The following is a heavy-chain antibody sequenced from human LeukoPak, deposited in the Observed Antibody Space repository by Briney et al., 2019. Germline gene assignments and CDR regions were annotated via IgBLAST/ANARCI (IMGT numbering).Heavy chain of an antibody. J-gene: IGHJ4*02. CDR3: AKDRARRTPFDY. CDR2: ISYDGSNK. CDR1: GFTFSSQW. D-gene: IGHD3-10*01. Sequence: GGSLRLSCAASGFTFSSQWMSWVRQAPGKGLEWVAVISYDGSNKYYADSVKGRFTISRDNSKNTLYLQMNSLRAEDTAVYYCAKDRARRTPFDYWGQGTLVTVSS. V-gene: IGHV3-30*18.